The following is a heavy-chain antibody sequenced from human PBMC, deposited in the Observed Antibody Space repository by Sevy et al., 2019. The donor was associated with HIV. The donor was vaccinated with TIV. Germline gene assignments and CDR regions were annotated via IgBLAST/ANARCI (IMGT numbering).Heavy chain of an antibody. V-gene: IGHV3-74*03. J-gene: IGHJ6*02. CDR2: INSHGTIT. D-gene: IGHD1-26*01. CDR1: GFTFSSHW. Sequence: GGSLRLSCAVSGFTFSSHWMFWVRQAPGKGLVWVSHINSHGTITKYADSVKGRFAISRDNAKNTIYLQMNSLRAEDTAVYYCARGQLLQLCEWPSYGLDVWGQGTTVTVSS. CDR3: ARGQLLQLCEWPSYGLDV.